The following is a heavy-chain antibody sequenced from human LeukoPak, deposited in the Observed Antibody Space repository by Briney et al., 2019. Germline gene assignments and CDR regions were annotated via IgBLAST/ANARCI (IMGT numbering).Heavy chain of an antibody. J-gene: IGHJ6*02. CDR1: GFNFSSYA. Sequence: GGSLRLSCAASGFNFSSYAMHWVRQAPGKGVEGVAVISYDGSNKYNANPVKGRFTISRDNSKNTLYLQMNSLRAEDTAVYCCAGDPQGPYSSGWYVPYYYYYGMDVWGQGTTVTVSS. V-gene: IGHV3-30*04. CDR2: ISYDGSNK. D-gene: IGHD6-19*01. CDR3: AGDPQGPYSSGWYVPYYYYYGMDV.